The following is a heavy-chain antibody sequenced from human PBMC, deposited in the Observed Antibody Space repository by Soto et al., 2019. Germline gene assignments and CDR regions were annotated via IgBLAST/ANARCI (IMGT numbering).Heavy chain of an antibody. J-gene: IGHJ1*01. Sequence: EVHLVESGGGLVQPGGSLRLSCVASGFTFSSYWMHWVRQAPGKGLVWVSSISNDGSSTSYADPVKGRFTISRDNAKNTLYMQMNSLRDEDTAVYYCARLPSKSPQNWGQGTLVIVS. CDR3: ARLPSKSPQN. V-gene: IGHV3-74*01. CDR1: GFTFSSYW. CDR2: ISNDGSST. D-gene: IGHD4-4*01.